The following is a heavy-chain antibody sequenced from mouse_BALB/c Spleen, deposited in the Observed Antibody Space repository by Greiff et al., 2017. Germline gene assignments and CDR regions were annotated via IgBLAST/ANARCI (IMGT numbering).Heavy chain of an antibody. J-gene: IGHJ2*01. Sequence: EVKVVESGGDLVKPGGSLKLSCAASGFTFSSYGMSWVRQTPDKRLEWVATISSGGSYTYYPDSVKGRFTISRDNAKNTLYLQMSSLKSEDTAMYYCARTVVAHYFDYWGQGTTLTVSS. D-gene: IGHD1-1*01. CDR2: ISSGGSYT. V-gene: IGHV5-6*01. CDR3: ARTVVAHYFDY. CDR1: GFTFSSYG.